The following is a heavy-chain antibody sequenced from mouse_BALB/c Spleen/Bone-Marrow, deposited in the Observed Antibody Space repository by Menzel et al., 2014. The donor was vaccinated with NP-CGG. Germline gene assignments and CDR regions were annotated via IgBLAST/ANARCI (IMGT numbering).Heavy chain of an antibody. Sequence: DVKLVESGGGLVQPGGPRKLSCAASGFTFSSFGMHWVRQAPEKGLEWVAYISNVCSTIYYADTVKGRFTISRDNPKNTLFLQMTSLRSEDTAMYYCARKGAMITHYYAMDYWGQGTSVTVSS. V-gene: IGHV5-17*02. CDR2: ISNVCSTI. CDR3: ARKGAMITHYYAMDY. D-gene: IGHD2-4*01. J-gene: IGHJ4*01. CDR1: GFTFSSFG.